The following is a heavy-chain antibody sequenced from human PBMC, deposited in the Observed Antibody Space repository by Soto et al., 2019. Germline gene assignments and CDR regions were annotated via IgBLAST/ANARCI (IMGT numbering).Heavy chain of an antibody. V-gene: IGHV3-30-3*01. CDR3: ARAGCDGGSCYTLVGLRYGMDV. J-gene: IGHJ6*02. CDR1: GFTFSSYA. CDR2: ISYDGSNK. Sequence: QVQLVESGGGVVQPGRSLRLSCAASGFTFSSYAMHWVRQAPGKGLEWVAVISYDGSNKYYADSVKGRFTISRDNSKSTLYLQMNSLRAEDTAEYYCARAGCDGGSCYTLVGLRYGMDVWGQGTTVTVSS. D-gene: IGHD2-15*01.